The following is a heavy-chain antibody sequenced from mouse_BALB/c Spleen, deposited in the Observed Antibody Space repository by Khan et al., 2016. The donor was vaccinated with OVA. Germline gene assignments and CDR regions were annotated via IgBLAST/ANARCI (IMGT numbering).Heavy chain of an antibody. V-gene: IGHV5-17*02. J-gene: IGHJ2*01. CDR1: GFTFSTYG. D-gene: IGHD1-1*01. CDR3: ATSYFYGYYFDY. Sequence: EVQLQESGGGLVQPGGSRKLSCAASGFTFSTYGMHWVRQAPEKGLEWVAYISGDSSTVYYADTVKGRFTISRDHPKNTLFLQMTSLMSEDTARYYCATSYFYGYYFDYWGPGTTLTVSS. CDR2: ISGDSSTV.